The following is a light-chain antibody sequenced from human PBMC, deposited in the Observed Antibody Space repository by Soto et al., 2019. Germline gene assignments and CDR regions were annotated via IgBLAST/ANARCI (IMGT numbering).Light chain of an antibody. Sequence: ENVLTQSPDTLSLSPGEGATLSCRASQTVSSNYLAWYQHRPGQAPKLIIHGASYTAPGIPDRFSGSGSGADFTLTISRLEPEDFAVYFCQHYANSLWTFGQGTKVEIK. J-gene: IGKJ1*01. CDR3: QHYANSLWT. CDR1: QTVSSNY. V-gene: IGKV3-20*01. CDR2: GAS.